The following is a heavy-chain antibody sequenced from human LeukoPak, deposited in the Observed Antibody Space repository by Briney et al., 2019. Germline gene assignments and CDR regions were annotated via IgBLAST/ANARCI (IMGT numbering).Heavy chain of an antibody. J-gene: IGHJ4*02. CDR2: FDPEDGET. CDR1: GYTLTELS. CDR3: ATVPPRDYDYVWGSYKD. V-gene: IGHV1-24*01. D-gene: IGHD3-16*01. Sequence: ASVKVSCKVSGYTLTELSMHWVRQAPGKGLEWMGGFDPEDGETIYAQKFQGRVTMTEDTSTDTAYMELSSLRSEDTAVYYCATVPPRDYDYVWGSYKDWGQGTLVTVSS.